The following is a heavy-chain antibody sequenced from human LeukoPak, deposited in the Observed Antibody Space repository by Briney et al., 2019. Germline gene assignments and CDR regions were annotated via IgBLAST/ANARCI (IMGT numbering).Heavy chain of an antibody. Sequence: SETLSLTCTVSGGSISSSSYYWGWIRQPPGKGLEWIGSIYYSGSTYYNPSLKSRVTISVDTSKNQFSLKLSSVTAADAAVYYCASLSVAGNSPFFDYWGQGTLVTVSS. CDR1: GGSISSSSYY. CDR2: IYYSGST. CDR3: ASLSVAGNSPFFDY. D-gene: IGHD6-19*01. J-gene: IGHJ4*02. V-gene: IGHV4-39*01.